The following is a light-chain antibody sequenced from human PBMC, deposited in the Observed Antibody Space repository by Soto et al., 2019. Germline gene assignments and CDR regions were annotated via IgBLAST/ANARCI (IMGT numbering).Light chain of an antibody. CDR1: QSVSSY. CDR2: DAS. V-gene: IGKV3-11*01. Sequence: EIVLTQSPATLSLSPGERASLSCRASQSVSSYLAWYQQKPGQAPRLLIYDASNRATGIPARFSGSGSGTDFTLTISSLQPEDVATYYCQKYNSAPITFGQGTRLEI. CDR3: QKYNSAPIT. J-gene: IGKJ5*01.